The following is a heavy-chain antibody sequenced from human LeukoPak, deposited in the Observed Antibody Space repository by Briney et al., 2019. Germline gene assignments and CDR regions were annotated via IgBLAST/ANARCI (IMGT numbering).Heavy chain of an antibody. D-gene: IGHD6-13*01. CDR2: ISYDGSNK. CDR1: GFSFSSYG. CDR3: AKDTVPIAAAGTGNLDY. J-gene: IGHJ4*02. Sequence: GGSLRLSCATSGFSFSSYGMHWVRQAPGKGLEWVAVISYDGSNKYYADSVKRRFTISRDNSKNTLYLQMNSLRAEDTAVYYCAKDTVPIAAAGTGNLDYWGQGTLVTVSS. V-gene: IGHV3-30*18.